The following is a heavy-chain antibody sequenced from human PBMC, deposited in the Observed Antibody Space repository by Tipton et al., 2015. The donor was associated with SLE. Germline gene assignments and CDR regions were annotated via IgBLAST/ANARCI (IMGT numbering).Heavy chain of an antibody. J-gene: IGHJ3*02. CDR3: ARGLGVAGRGVGAFDI. CDR2: IYYSGST. D-gene: IGHD6-19*01. V-gene: IGHV4-59*11. CDR1: GASISSHY. Sequence: TLSLTCTVSGASISSHYWNWIRQTPGEGLEWIGSIYYSGSTNYNPSLKSRVTISVDTSKNQFSLKLSSVTAADTAVYYCARGLGVAGRGVGAFDIWGQGTMITVSS.